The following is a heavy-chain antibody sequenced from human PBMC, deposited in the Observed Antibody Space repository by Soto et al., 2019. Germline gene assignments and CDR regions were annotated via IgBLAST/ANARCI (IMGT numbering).Heavy chain of an antibody. D-gene: IGHD2-2*02. Sequence: GGSLRLSCAASGFTFSSYSMNWVRQAPGKGLEWVSYISSSSSTIYYADSVKGRFTISRDNAKNSLYLQMNSLRDEDTAIYYCAKDLRYCSSTNCYTFPVIDYWGQGTLVTVSS. J-gene: IGHJ4*02. V-gene: IGHV3-48*02. CDR3: AKDLRYCSSTNCYTFPVIDY. CDR2: ISSSSSTI. CDR1: GFTFSSYS.